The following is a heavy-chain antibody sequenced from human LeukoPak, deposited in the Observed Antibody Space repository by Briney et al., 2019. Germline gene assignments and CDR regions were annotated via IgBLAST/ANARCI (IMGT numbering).Heavy chain of an antibody. CDR1: GGSFSGYY. V-gene: IGHV4-34*01. CDR2: INHSGST. J-gene: IGHJ4*02. D-gene: IGHD3-10*01. Sequence: SETLSLTCAVYGGSFSGYYWSWIRQPPGKGLEWIGEINHSGSTNYNPSLKSRVTISVDTSKSQFSLKLSSVTAADTAVYYCARWITFGELLTRDYWGQGTLVTVSS. CDR3: ARWITFGELLTRDY.